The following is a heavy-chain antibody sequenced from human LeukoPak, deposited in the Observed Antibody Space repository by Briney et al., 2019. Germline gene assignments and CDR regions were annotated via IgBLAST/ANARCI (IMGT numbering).Heavy chain of an antibody. D-gene: IGHD6-13*01. V-gene: IGHV3-23*01. CDR3: AKDNYHSSSFLNWFDP. CDR2: ISGSGGST. Sequence: GGSLRLSCAASGFTFSSYAMSGVRQAPGKGLEWVSAISGSGGSTYYADSVKGRFTISRDNSKNTLYLQMNSLRAEDTAVYYCAKDNYHSSSFLNWFDPWGQGTLVTVSS. J-gene: IGHJ5*02. CDR1: GFTFSSYA.